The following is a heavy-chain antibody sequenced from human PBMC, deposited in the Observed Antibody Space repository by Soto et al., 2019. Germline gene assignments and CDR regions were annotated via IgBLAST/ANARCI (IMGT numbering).Heavy chain of an antibody. J-gene: IGHJ4*02. CDR1: GFTFSSYA. CDR2: ISGSGGST. D-gene: IGHD1-26*01. V-gene: IGHV3-23*01. CDR3: AKDIQRATNLSFDC. Sequence: EVQLLESGGGLVQPGGSLRLSCAASGFTFSSYAMSWVRHAPGKGLEWVSAISGSGGSTYYADSVKGRFTISRDSSKNTLYLQKNSLRAEDTAVYYCAKDIQRATNLSFDCWGQGTLVTVSS.